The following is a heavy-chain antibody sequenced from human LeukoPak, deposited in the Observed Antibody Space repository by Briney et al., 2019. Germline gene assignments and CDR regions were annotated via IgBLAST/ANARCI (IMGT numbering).Heavy chain of an antibody. CDR3: ARAPSNLAAADYYYYYMDV. D-gene: IGHD6-13*01. V-gene: IGHV1-8*03. J-gene: IGHJ6*03. CDR2: MNPNSGNT. Sequence: ASVKVSCKASGYTFTNYDINWVRQATGQGLEWMGWMNPNSGNTDYAQKFQGRVSLTRNTSINTAYMELSSLRSEDTAAYYCARAPSNLAAADYYYYYMDVWGKGTTVTVSS. CDR1: GYTFTNYD.